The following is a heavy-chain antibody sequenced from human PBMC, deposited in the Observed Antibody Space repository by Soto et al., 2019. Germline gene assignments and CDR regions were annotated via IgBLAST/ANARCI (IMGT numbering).Heavy chain of an antibody. CDR3: ARQASTVTNNWFAP. Sequence: QVPLVQSGAEVKKPGASVKISCKASGYTFTTYSIHWVRQAPGQRLEWMGWVNGGSGYTKYSQNFQGRGAITRDTSATTAYMELSSLTSEDTAVYYCARQASTVTNNWFAPWGQGTQVTVSS. CDR2: VNGGSGYT. J-gene: IGHJ5*02. D-gene: IGHD4-17*01. CDR1: GYTFTTYS. V-gene: IGHV1-3*01.